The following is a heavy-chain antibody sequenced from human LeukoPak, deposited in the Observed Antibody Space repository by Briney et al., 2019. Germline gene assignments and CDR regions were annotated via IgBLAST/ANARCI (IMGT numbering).Heavy chain of an antibody. CDR3: GRYGQVPID. D-gene: IGHD3-10*01. CDR2: IKQDGSEK. J-gene: IGHJ4*02. CDR1: GFTFSNVW. V-gene: IGHV3-7*03. Sequence: GGSLRLSCAASGFTFSNVWMSWVRQAPGKGLEWVANIKQDGSEKDYVDSVKGRFTISRDNAKNSLYLQMNSLRVEDTAVYYCGRYGQVPIDWGQGTLVTVSS.